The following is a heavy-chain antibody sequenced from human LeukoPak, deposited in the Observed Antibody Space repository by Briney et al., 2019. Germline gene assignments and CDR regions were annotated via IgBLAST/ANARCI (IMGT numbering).Heavy chain of an antibody. J-gene: IGHJ4*02. V-gene: IGHV4-59*01. CDR3: ARVGSGCFDY. Sequence: SETLSLTCTISGGSISTYYWTWIRQPPGKGLEWIAYIYYSGSGNYNPSLKSRVTLSVDTSKNQFSLKLSSVTAADTAVYSCARVGSGCFDYWGQGTLVAVSS. D-gene: IGHD1-26*01. CDR1: GGSISTYY. CDR2: IYYSGSG.